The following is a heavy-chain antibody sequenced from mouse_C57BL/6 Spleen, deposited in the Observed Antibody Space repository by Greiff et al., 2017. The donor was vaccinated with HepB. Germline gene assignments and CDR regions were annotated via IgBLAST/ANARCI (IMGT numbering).Heavy chain of an antibody. CDR1: GYSITSGYY. Sequence: EVKLMESGPGLVKPSQSLSLTCSVTGYSITSGYYWNWIRQFPGNKLEWMGYISYDGSNNYNPSLKNRISITRDTSKNQFFLKLNSVTTEDTATYYCARDYDYTGYFDVWGTGTTVTVSS. J-gene: IGHJ1*03. CDR3: ARDYDYTGYFDV. D-gene: IGHD2-4*01. CDR2: ISYDGSN. V-gene: IGHV3-6*01.